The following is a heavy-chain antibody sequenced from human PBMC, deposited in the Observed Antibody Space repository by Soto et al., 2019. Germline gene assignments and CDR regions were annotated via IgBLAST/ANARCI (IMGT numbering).Heavy chain of an antibody. Sequence: GELQQWGTGLLKPSEILSLNCSVYGGSSRAYRWSWIRQSPGEGLEWIGEFSYSGSLNYNPSLKGRVAVSLDTSTNHFSLTMTSVTAADTAVYFCAGGPRYWSFALWGRGTLVTVS. D-gene: IGHD1-20*01. V-gene: IGHV4-34*01. CDR1: GGSSRAYR. J-gene: IGHJ2*01. CDR3: AGGPRYWSFAL. CDR2: FSYSGSL.